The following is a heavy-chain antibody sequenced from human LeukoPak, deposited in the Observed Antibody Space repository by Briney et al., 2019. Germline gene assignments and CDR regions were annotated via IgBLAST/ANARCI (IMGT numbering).Heavy chain of an antibody. D-gene: IGHD6-13*01. CDR2: ISSSSSYI. Sequence: GGSLRLSCAASGFTFSSYSMNWVRQAPGKGLEWVSSISSSSSYIYYADSVEGRFTISRDNAKNSLYLQMNSLRAEDTAVYYCARGDIAAAGSPDDYWGQGTLVTVSS. J-gene: IGHJ4*02. CDR1: GFTFSSYS. V-gene: IGHV3-21*01. CDR3: ARGDIAAAGSPDDY.